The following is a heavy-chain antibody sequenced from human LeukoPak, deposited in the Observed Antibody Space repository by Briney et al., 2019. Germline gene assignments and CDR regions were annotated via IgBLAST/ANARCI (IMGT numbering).Heavy chain of an antibody. D-gene: IGHD6-19*01. CDR3: ARVEVMAGSHYFDY. J-gene: IGHJ4*02. Sequence: SETLSLTCTVPGGSISSSSYYWGWIRQPPGKGLEWIGSIYYSGSTYYNPSLKSRVTISVDTSKNQFSLKLSSVTAADTAVYYCARVEVMAGSHYFDYWGQGTLVTVSS. V-gene: IGHV4-39*07. CDR1: GGSISSSSYY. CDR2: IYYSGST.